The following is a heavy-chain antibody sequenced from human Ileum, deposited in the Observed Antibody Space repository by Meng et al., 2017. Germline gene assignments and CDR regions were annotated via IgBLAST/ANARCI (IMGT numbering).Heavy chain of an antibody. CDR1: GFTFSRHW. D-gene: IGHD3-10*01. J-gene: IGHJ5*02. CDR3: ARGPDLSGRYYVGDL. Sequence: GGSLRLSCVASGFTFSRHWMHWVRQGPGRGLVWVSRINSDGSSTGYADSVKGRFTISRDNAKNTLYLQMNSLRAEDTALYYCARGPDLSGRYYVGDLWGRGTRVTVSS. V-gene: IGHV3-74*01. CDR2: INSDGSST.